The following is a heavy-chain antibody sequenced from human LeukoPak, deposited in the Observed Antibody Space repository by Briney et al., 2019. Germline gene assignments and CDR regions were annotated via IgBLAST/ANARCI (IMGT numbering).Heavy chain of an antibody. CDR1: GFTFSSYG. J-gene: IGHJ4*02. D-gene: IGHD3-22*01. V-gene: IGHV3-33*06. CDR2: IWYDGSNK. Sequence: PGGSLRLSCAASGFTFSSYGMHWVRQAPGKGLEWVAVIWYDGSNKYYADSVKGRFTISRDNSKNTLYLQMNSLRAEDTAVYYCAKGSGYYDSSGYSDYWGQGTLVTVSS. CDR3: AKGSGYYDSSGYSDY.